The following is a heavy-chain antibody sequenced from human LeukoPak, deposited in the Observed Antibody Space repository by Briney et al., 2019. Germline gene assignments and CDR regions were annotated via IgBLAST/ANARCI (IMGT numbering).Heavy chain of an antibody. D-gene: IGHD2-21*02. CDR1: GFTVSSNY. CDR2: IYSGGST. Sequence: PGGSLRLSCAASGFTVSSNYMSWVRQAPGKGLEWVSVIYSGGSTYYADSVKGRFTISRDNSKNTLYLQMNSPRAEDTAVYYCAREGLIGYCGGDCYSPIDYWGQGTLVTVSS. J-gene: IGHJ4*02. V-gene: IGHV3-66*01. CDR3: AREGLIGYCGGDCYSPIDY.